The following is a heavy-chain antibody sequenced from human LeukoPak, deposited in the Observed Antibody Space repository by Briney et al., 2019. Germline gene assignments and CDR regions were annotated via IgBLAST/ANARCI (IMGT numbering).Heavy chain of an antibody. CDR1: GFTLSNYW. CDR3: GRTSGGPEY. Sequence: GGSLRLSCAASGFTLSNYWMHWVRQAPGKGLVWVSRVKGGGSITAYADSVKGRFTISRDIAKNTVYLQMNSLRVDDTAVYYCGRTSGGPEYWGQGTLVTVSS. CDR2: VKGGGSIT. V-gene: IGHV3-74*01. J-gene: IGHJ4*02. D-gene: IGHD2-15*01.